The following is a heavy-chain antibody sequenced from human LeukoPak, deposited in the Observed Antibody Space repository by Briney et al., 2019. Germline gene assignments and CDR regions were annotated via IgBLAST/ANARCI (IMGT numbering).Heavy chain of an antibody. Sequence: GGSLRLSCAASGFTFSSYAMIWVRQAPGKGLEWVSVIGGSGSYTYYADSVKGRFTISRDNSKDTLYLQMNSLRAEDTAVYYCARDWYDYWGQGTLVTVSS. V-gene: IGHV3-23*01. CDR1: GFTFSSYA. CDR2: IGGSGSYT. J-gene: IGHJ4*02. CDR3: ARDWYDY. D-gene: IGHD6-13*01.